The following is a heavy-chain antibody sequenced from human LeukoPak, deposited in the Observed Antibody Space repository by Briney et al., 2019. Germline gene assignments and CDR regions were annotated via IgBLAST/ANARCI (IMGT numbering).Heavy chain of an antibody. CDR3: ARGLRFLEWLLDHFDY. D-gene: IGHD3-3*01. J-gene: IGHJ4*02. CDR1: GFTFSSYS. CDR2: ISSSSSYI. Sequence: PGGPLRLSCAASGFTFSSYSMNWVRQAPGKGLEWVSSISSSSSYIYYADSVKGRFTISRDNAKNSLYLQMNSLRAEDTAVYYCARGLRFLEWLLDHFDYWGQGTLVTVSS. V-gene: IGHV3-21*01.